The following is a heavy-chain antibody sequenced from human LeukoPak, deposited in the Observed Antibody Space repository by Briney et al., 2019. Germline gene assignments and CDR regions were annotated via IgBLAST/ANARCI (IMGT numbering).Heavy chain of an antibody. Sequence: SETLSLTCTVSGGFINDYYWSWIRQPPGKGLEWIGYIYYSGSTNYNPSLRSRVTISVDTSKNQFSLKLSSVTAADTAVYYCARGRVHYSSGWYPDDYWGQGTLVTVSS. CDR1: GGFINDYY. CDR2: IYYSGST. D-gene: IGHD6-19*01. J-gene: IGHJ4*02. CDR3: ARGRVHYSSGWYPDDY. V-gene: IGHV4-59*01.